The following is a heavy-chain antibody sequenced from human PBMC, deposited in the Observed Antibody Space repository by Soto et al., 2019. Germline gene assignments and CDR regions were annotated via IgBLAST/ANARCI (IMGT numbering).Heavy chain of an antibody. J-gene: IGHJ3*02. Sequence: QVQLVQSGAEVKKPGASVKVSCKASGYTFTSYGISWVRQAPGQGLEWMGWISAYNGNTNYAQKLQGRVTMTTDTSKSTAYMELRSLRSDATAVYYCARDVPLARINMIVVAKKHAFAIWGQGTMVTVSS. CDR1: GYTFTSYG. V-gene: IGHV1-18*04. D-gene: IGHD3-22*01. CDR2: ISAYNGNT. CDR3: ARDVPLARINMIVVAKKHAFAI.